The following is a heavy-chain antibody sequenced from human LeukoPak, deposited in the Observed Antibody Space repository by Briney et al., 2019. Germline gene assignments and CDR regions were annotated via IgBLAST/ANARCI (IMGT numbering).Heavy chain of an antibody. Sequence: SETLSLTCTVSGGSISSGDYYWSWIRQHPGKGLEWIGHIYYSGSTYYNPSLKSRVTISVDTSKNQFSLKLSSVTAADTAVYYCARGVDYGGNSYDAFDIWGQGTMVTVSS. CDR2: IYYSGST. CDR1: GGSISSGDYY. CDR3: ARGVDYGGNSYDAFDI. D-gene: IGHD4-23*01. V-gene: IGHV4-31*03. J-gene: IGHJ3*02.